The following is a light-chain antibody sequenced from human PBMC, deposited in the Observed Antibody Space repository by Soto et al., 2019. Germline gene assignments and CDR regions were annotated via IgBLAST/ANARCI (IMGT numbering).Light chain of an antibody. V-gene: IGKV3-20*01. CDR2: DAS. CDR1: ESVSSY. CDR3: QQYGRSPYT. J-gene: IGKJ2*01. Sequence: VLTQSPVTLSLSPGDRVTLSCRASESVSSYLAWYQQKPGQAPRLLIYDASTRATGIPARFSGSGSGTDFTLTISRLESEDFAVYYCQQYGRSPYTFGQGTKVDIK.